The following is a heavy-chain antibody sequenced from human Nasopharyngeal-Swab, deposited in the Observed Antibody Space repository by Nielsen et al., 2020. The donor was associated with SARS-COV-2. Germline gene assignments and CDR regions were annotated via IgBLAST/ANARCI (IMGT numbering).Heavy chain of an antibody. Sequence: SLKISCAASGFTFDDYDMHWVRQAPGKGLEWVSGISWNSGSIGYADSVTGRFTISRDNAKNSLYVEMNSLRAEDTALYYCAKDYFDSSGYFDYWGQGTLVTVSS. CDR1: GFTFDDYD. J-gene: IGHJ4*02. D-gene: IGHD3-22*01. CDR2: ISWNSGSI. V-gene: IGHV3-9*01. CDR3: AKDYFDSSGYFDY.